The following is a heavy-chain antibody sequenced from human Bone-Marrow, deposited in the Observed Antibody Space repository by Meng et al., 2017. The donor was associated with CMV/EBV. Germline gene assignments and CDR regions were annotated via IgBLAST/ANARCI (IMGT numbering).Heavy chain of an antibody. CDR1: GFTFTSYL. CDR3: SREEGDL. D-gene: IGHD3-3*01. J-gene: IGHJ4*02. V-gene: IGHV3-7*01. Sequence: GESLKISCVASGFTFTSYLMSWVRQAPGKGLGWVANIKQDGSEAYYEDSVKGRFTISRDNTKNSLYLQMNSLRVEDAAVYYCSREEGDLWGQGTLVTASS. CDR2: IKQDGSEA.